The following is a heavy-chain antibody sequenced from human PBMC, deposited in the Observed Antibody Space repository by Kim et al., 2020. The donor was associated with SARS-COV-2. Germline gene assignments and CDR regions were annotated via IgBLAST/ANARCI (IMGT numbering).Heavy chain of an antibody. V-gene: IGHV4-39*01. Sequence: SLKGRVTISVDTSKNQFSLKLSSVTAADTAVYYCSRQESSVAGRGGWFDPWGQGSLVTVSS. J-gene: IGHJ5*02. CDR3: SRQESSVAGRGGWFDP. D-gene: IGHD6-19*01.